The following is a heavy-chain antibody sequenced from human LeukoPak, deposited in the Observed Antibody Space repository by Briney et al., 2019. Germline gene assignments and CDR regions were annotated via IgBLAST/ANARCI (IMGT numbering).Heavy chain of an antibody. V-gene: IGHV3-30*02. CDR3: ARSLTAREYFQH. CDR1: GFPFSSSG. Sequence: GGSLRLSCAASGFPFSSSGMHWVRQAPGKGLEWVTFIHADGNSKYYADSVEGRFTVSRDSPKNTLSLQMNSLRVADTAVYYCARSLTAREYFQHWGQGTLVTVSS. CDR2: IHADGNSK. J-gene: IGHJ1*01. D-gene: IGHD6-6*01.